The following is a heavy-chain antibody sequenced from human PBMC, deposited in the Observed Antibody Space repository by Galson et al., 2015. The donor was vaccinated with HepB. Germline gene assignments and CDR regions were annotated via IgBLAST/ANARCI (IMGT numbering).Heavy chain of an antibody. J-gene: IGHJ6*02. Sequence: SLRLSCATSGFTFNDYWMSWVRQAPGEGLEWVANIKQDGSETYYVDAVKGRFTLSRDNAQNSLFLQMNSLRAEDTAVYYCARDRSGTRYYYYYYAMDVWGQGTTVTVSS. D-gene: IGHD1-26*01. CDR1: GFTFNDYW. CDR3: ARDRSGTRYYYYYYAMDV. V-gene: IGHV3-7*03. CDR2: IKQDGSET.